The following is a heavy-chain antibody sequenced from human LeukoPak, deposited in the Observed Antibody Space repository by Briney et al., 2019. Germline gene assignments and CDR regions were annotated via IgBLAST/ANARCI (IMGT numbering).Heavy chain of an antibody. CDR2: INHSGST. CDR1: GGSFSGYY. Sequence: SETLSLTCAVYGGSFSGYYWSWIRQPPGKGLEWIGEINHSGSTNYNPSLKSRVTISVDTSKNQFFLKLSSVTAADTAVYYCARSSGWYLLGYFDYWGQGTLVTVSS. CDR3: ARSSGWYLLGYFDY. V-gene: IGHV4-34*01. J-gene: IGHJ4*02. D-gene: IGHD6-19*01.